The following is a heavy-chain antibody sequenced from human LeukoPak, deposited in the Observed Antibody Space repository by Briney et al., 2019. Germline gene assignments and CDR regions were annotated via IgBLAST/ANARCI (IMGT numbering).Heavy chain of an antibody. Sequence: PGGSLRLSCAASGSTFDDYAMHWVRQAPGKGLEWVSGISWNSGSIGYADSVKGRFTISRDNAKNSLYLQMNSLRAEDTALYYCAKALSYSITAATDYWGQGTLVTVSS. CDR3: AKALSYSITAATDY. D-gene: IGHD6-25*01. CDR1: GSTFDDYA. CDR2: ISWNSGSI. V-gene: IGHV3-9*01. J-gene: IGHJ4*02.